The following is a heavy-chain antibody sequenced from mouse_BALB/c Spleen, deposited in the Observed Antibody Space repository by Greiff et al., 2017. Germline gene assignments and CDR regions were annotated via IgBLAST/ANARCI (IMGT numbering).Heavy chain of an antibody. V-gene: IGHV7-3*02. Sequence: EVMLVESGGGLVQPGGSLRLSCATSGFTFTDYYMSWVRQPPGKALEWLGFIRNKANGYTTEYSASVKGRFTISRDNSQSILYLQMNTLRAEDSATYYCARALWSPMYFDVWGAGTTVTVSS. J-gene: IGHJ1*01. CDR2: IRNKANGYTT. CDR3: ARALWSPMYFDV. D-gene: IGHD1-1*02. CDR1: GFTFTDYY.